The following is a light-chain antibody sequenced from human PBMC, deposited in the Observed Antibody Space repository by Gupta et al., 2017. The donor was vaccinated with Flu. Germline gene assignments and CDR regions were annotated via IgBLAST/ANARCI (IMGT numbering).Light chain of an antibody. CDR3: ATWDDSLSGWV. V-gene: IGLV1-47*01. J-gene: IGLJ3*02. Sequence: VTISFSGSRSNIGSNFVYWYQQFPGTAPKLLISRNNQRPSGVPGRLSGSKSGTSGSLTISGLRSEDEADYYCATWDDSLSGWVFGGGTKVTVL. CDR2: RNN. CDR1: RSNIGSNF.